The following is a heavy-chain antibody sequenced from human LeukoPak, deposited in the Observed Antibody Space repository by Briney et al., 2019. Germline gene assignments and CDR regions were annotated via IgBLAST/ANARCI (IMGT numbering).Heavy chain of an antibody. V-gene: IGHV4-39*07. J-gene: IGHJ3*02. D-gene: IGHD5-24*01. Sequence: PSETLSLTCTVSGGSISSSSYYWGWIRQPPGKGLEWIGSIYYSGSTYYNPSLKSRVTIPVDTSKNQFSLKLSSVTAADTAVYYCARVPYGFVDIWGQGTMVTVSS. CDR2: IYYSGST. CDR1: GGSISSSSYY. CDR3: ARVPYGFVDI.